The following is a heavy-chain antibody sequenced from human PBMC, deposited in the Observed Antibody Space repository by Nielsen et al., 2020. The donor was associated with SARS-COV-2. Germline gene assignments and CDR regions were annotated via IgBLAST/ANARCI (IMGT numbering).Heavy chain of an antibody. D-gene: IGHD3-22*01. J-gene: IGHJ1*01. CDR3: ASPSTGGYYDSSGYYGGPEYFQH. Sequence: VRQAPGKGLEWVSYISSSGSTIYYADSVKGRFTISRDNAKNSLYLQMNSLRAEDTAVYYCASPSTGGYYDSSGYYGGPEYFQHWGQGTLVTVSS. V-gene: IGHV3-48*03. CDR2: ISSSGSTI.